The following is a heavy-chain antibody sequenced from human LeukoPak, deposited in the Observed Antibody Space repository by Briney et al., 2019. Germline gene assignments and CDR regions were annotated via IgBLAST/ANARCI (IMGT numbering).Heavy chain of an antibody. D-gene: IGHD2-2*02. CDR3: ARGGRDCSSTSCYTAGDYGMDV. CDR2: IYYSGST. V-gene: IGHV4-59*01. Sequence: SETLSLTCTVSGGSISSYYWSWTRQPPGRGLEWIEYIYYSGSTNYNPSLKSRVTISVDTSKNQFSLKLSSVTAADTAVYYCARGGRDCSSTSCYTAGDYGMDVWGQGTTVTVSS. CDR1: GGSISSYY. J-gene: IGHJ6*02.